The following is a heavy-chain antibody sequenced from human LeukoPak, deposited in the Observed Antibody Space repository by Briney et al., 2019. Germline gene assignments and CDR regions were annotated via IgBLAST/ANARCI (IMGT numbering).Heavy chain of an antibody. CDR2: INYSGRT. J-gene: IGHJ4*02. V-gene: IGHV4-39*07. CDR3: ARDGDGYNYADY. Sequence: PSETLSLTCTVSGGSISSSGSYWGWIRQPPGKGLEWIGSINYSGRTYYNPSLKSRVSISVDTSKNQFSLRLSSVTAADTAVYYCARDGDGYNYADYWGQGTLVTVSS. CDR1: GGSISSSGSY. D-gene: IGHD5-24*01.